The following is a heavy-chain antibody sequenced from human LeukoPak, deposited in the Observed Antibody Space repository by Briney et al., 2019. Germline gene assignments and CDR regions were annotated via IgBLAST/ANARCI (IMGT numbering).Heavy chain of an antibody. D-gene: IGHD1-26*01. CDR2: INNDGGGT. V-gene: IGHV3-74*03. J-gene: IGHJ3*02. CDR3: ARGGGYHAFDI. CDR1: GFTFSSYW. Sequence: AGSLRLSCAASGFTFSSYWIYWLRQAPGKGLVYVSRINNDGGGTTYADSVRGRFTISRANARNMVYLQMDSLRADDTAVYYCARGGGYHAFDIWGQGTMVTVSS.